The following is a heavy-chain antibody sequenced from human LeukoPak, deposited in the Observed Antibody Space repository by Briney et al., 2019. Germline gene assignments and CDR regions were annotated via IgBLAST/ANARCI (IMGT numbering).Heavy chain of an antibody. V-gene: IGHV4-34*01. CDR1: GGSFSGYY. Sequence: PSETLSLTCAVYGGSFSGYYWSWIRQPPGKGLEWIAEINHSGSTNYNPSLKSRVSISVDTSKNQFSLKLSSVTAADTAVYYCARLAYYYGSGSYYKGDFDYWGQGTLVTVSS. J-gene: IGHJ4*02. CDR3: ARLAYYYGSGSYYKGDFDY. CDR2: INHSGST. D-gene: IGHD3-10*01.